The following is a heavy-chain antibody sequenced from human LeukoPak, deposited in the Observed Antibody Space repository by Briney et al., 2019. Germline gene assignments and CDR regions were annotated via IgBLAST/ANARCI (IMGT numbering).Heavy chain of an antibody. J-gene: IGHJ4*02. CDR1: GGTFSSYA. V-gene: IGHV1-8*02. CDR2: MNPNSGNT. Sequence: ASVKVSCKASGGTFSSYAISWVRQATGQGLEWMGWMNPNSGNTGYAQKFQGRVTMTRNTSISTAYMELSSLRSEDTAVYYCARGARDANFDYWGQGTLVTVSS. D-gene: IGHD3-10*01. CDR3: ARGARDANFDY.